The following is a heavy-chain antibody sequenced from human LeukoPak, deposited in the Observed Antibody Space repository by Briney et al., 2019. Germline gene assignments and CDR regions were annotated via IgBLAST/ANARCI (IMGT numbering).Heavy chain of an antibody. CDR2: ISPAESDT. D-gene: IGHD2-21*02. V-gene: IGHV5-51*01. J-gene: IGHJ4*02. Sequence: GESLKISCKAYGYSFTTDWIGWVRQMPGKGLEWMGVISPAESDTRYSPSFQGQVTISADKSISTAYLQWSSLEASDTAMYYCARVPSQGGDYNLDHWGQGTLVTVCS. CDR1: GYSFTTDW. CDR3: ARVPSQGGDYNLDH.